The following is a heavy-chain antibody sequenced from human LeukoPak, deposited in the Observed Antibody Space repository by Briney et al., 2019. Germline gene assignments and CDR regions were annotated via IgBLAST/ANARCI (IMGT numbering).Heavy chain of an antibody. J-gene: IGHJ4*02. CDR1: GYTFTSYY. Sequence: ASVKVSCKASGYTFTSYYMHWVRQASGQGLEWMGIINPSGGSTSYAQKFQDRVTMTKDTSTSTVYMELSSLRSEDTAVYYCARDPSRDYGDYEYYDYWGQGTLVTVSS. V-gene: IGHV1-46*01. D-gene: IGHD4-17*01. CDR2: INPSGGST. CDR3: ARDPSRDYGDYEYYDY.